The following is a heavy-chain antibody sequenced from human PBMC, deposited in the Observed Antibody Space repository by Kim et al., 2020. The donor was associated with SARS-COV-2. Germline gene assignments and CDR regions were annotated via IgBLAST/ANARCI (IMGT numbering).Heavy chain of an antibody. Sequence: GSLRLSCAASGFTFSDYYMSWIRQAPGKGLEWVSYISSSSSYTNYADSVKGRFTISRDNAKNSLYLQMNSLRAEDTAVYYCARDHSTYYYDSSGYYRALTPEYYYYGMDVWGQGPRSPSP. CDR2: ISSSSSYT. V-gene: IGHV3-11*05. CDR1: GFTFSDYY. CDR3: ARDHSTYYYDSSGYYRALTPEYYYYGMDV. D-gene: IGHD3-22*01. J-gene: IGHJ6*02.